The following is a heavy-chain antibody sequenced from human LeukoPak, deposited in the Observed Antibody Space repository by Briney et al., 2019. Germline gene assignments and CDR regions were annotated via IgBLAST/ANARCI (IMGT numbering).Heavy chain of an antibody. Sequence: PSETLSLTCTVSGGSISSYYWSWIRQPPGKGLGWIGYIYYSGSTNYNPSLKSRVTISVDTSKNQFSLKLSSVTAADTAVYYCARVNSGYSYGYPHEYFDYWGQGTLVTVSS. CDR3: ARVNSGYSYGYPHEYFDY. CDR2: IYYSGST. CDR1: GGSISSYY. V-gene: IGHV4-59*01. D-gene: IGHD5-18*01. J-gene: IGHJ4*02.